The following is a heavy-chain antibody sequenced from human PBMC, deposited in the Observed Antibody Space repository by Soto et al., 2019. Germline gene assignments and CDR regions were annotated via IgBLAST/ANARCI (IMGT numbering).Heavy chain of an antibody. CDR1: GFTLSNVW. D-gene: IGHD4-4*01. J-gene: IGHJ4*02. CDR3: ATRRDSNYRY. CDR2: IKSKTDGGTI. Sequence: EVQLVESGGGLEKPGGSLRLSCAASGFTLSNVWMNWVRQAPGKGLEWVGLIKSKTDGGTIEYAAPVKGRFTISRDDSKNTLFLQINSLRTEETAVYYCATRRDSNYRYWGQGTLVTVSS. V-gene: IGHV3-15*07.